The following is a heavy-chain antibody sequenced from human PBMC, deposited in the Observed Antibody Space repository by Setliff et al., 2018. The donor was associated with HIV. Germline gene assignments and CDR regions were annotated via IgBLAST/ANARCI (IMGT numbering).Heavy chain of an antibody. CDR1: DDSINSYY. V-gene: IGHV4-4*07. CDR3: ARAGYYFPYFDY. CDR2: IHTSGSI. J-gene: IGHJ4*02. D-gene: IGHD3-22*01. Sequence: PSETLSLTCTFSDDSINSYYCAWIRQPAGKRLQLIGRIHTSGSINYNPSLRSRVFLSVDPSKNQCSLKVHSLTAADTAVYYCARAGYYFPYFDYWGQGILVTVPQ.